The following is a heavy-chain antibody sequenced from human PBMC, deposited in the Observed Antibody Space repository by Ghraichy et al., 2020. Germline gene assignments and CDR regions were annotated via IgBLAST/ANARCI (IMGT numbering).Heavy chain of an antibody. V-gene: IGHV4-34*01. CDR2: INHSGST. J-gene: IGHJ4*02. D-gene: IGHD2-21*02. CDR1: GGSFSGYY. CDR3: ARDGGDIVVVTAINGFDY. Sequence: SETLSLTCAVYGGSFSGYYWSWIRQPPGKGLEWIGEINHSGSTNYNPSLKSRVTISVDTSKNQFSLKLSSVTAADTAVYYCARDGGDIVVVTAINGFDYWGQGTLVTVSS.